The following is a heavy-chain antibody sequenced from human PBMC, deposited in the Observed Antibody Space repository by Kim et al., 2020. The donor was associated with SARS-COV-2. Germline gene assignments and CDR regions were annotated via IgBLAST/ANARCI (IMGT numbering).Heavy chain of an antibody. J-gene: IGHJ4*02. V-gene: IGHV4-30-2*05. D-gene: IGHD3-3*01. Sequence: SRVTISVDTSKNQFSLKLSSVTAADTAVYYCARVPTDFWSGYYMGLPIDYWGQGTLVTVSS. CDR3: ARVPTDFWSGYYMGLPIDY.